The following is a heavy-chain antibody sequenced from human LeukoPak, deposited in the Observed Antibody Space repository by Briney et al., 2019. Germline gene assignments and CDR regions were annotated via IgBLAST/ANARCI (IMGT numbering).Heavy chain of an antibody. Sequence: SETLSLTCAVSGGSISSSSYYWGWIRQPPGKGLEWIGYIYYSGSTYYNPSLKSRVTISVDTSKNQFSLKLSSVTAADTAVYYCASTRVYDFWSGYLYYFDYWGQGTLVTVSS. D-gene: IGHD3-3*01. CDR3: ASTRVYDFWSGYLYYFDY. CDR2: IYYSGST. CDR1: GGSISSSSYY. V-gene: IGHV4-39*01. J-gene: IGHJ4*02.